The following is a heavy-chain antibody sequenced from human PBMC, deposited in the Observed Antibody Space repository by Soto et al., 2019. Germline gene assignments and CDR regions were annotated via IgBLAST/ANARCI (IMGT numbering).Heavy chain of an antibody. CDR3: ARSPLVPAAIRHYYYYYGMDV. V-gene: IGHV1-69*01. D-gene: IGHD2-2*02. Sequence: QVQLVQSGAEVKKPGSSVKVSCKASGGTFSSYAISWVRQAPGQGLEWMGGTIPIFGTANYAQKFQGRVTITADESTSTAYMELSSLRSEDTAVYYCARSPLVPAAIRHYYYYYGMDVWGQGTTVTVSS. J-gene: IGHJ6*02. CDR1: GGTFSSYA. CDR2: TIPIFGTA.